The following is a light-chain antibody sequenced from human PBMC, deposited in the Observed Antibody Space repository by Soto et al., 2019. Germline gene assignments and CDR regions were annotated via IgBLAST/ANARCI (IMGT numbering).Light chain of an antibody. CDR3: QHYNSYSEA. Sequence: DIQLTLSPSFLSASVGDRVTITCRASQRISSYLAWYQQTPGKAPKLLIYAAATLQSGVPSRFSGSGSGTEFTLTISSLQPDDFATYYYQHYNSYSEAFGQGTKVDIK. CDR2: AAA. J-gene: IGKJ1*01. CDR1: QRISSY. V-gene: IGKV1-9*01.